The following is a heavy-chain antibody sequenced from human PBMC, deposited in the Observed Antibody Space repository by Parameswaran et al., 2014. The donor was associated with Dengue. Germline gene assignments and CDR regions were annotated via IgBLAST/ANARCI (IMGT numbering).Heavy chain of an antibody. J-gene: IGHJ4*02. CDR2: IDWDDDK. D-gene: IGHD2-21*02. CDR3: ARIVRNLYCGGDCWHYFDY. V-gene: IGHV2-70*11. Sequence: WIRQPPGKALEWLARIDWDDDKYYSTSLKTRLTISKDTSKNQVVLTMTNMDPVDTATYYCARIVRNLYCGGDCWHYFDYWGQGTLVTVSS.